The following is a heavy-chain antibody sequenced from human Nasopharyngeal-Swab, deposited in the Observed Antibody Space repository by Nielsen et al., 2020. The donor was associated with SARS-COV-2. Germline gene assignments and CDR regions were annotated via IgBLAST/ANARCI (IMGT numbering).Heavy chain of an antibody. Sequence: SETLSLTCTVSGGSISSYYWSWIRQPPGKGLEWIGYIYYSGSTNYNPSLKSRVTISVDTSKNQFSLNLRSVTAADTAVYYCVRGKEDSSGYYHGVYYYGMDVWGQGTTVTVSS. J-gene: IGHJ6*02. CDR2: IYYSGST. V-gene: IGHV4-59*13. CDR1: GGSISSYY. CDR3: VRGKEDSSGYYHGVYYYGMDV. D-gene: IGHD3-22*01.